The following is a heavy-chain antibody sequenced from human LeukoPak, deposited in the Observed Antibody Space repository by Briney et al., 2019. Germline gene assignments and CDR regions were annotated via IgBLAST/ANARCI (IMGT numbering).Heavy chain of an antibody. CDR3: ARDTPHSSSWYVNY. Sequence: GGSLRLSCAAPGITVSSNYMSWVRQAPGKGLEWVSVIYRGGSTYYADSVKGRFTISRDNSKNTLYLQMNSLRAEDTAVYYCARDTPHSSSWYVNYWGQGTLVTVSS. D-gene: IGHD6-13*01. V-gene: IGHV3-66*01. CDR1: GITVSSNY. CDR2: IYRGGST. J-gene: IGHJ4*02.